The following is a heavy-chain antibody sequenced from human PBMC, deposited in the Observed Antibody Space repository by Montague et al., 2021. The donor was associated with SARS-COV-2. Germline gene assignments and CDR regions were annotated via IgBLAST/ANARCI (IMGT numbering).Heavy chain of an antibody. CDR3: ARERLAVGVSFYY. CDR1: GDSVSSNSAT. D-gene: IGHD1-26*01. V-gene: IGHV6-1*01. Sequence: CAISGDSVSSNSATWHWIRQSSSIGLGWLLRTYYRSRWSNDYALSVRILIIINPDTSTNEFSLQLSSVTPEDTAVYFCARERLAVGVSFYYWGQGTLVTVFS. CDR2: TYYRSRWSN. J-gene: IGHJ4*02.